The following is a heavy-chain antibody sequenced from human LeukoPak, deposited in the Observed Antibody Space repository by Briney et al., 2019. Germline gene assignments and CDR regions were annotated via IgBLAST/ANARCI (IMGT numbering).Heavy chain of an antibody. D-gene: IGHD3-9*01. CDR1: GFTFSSYA. CDR3: AKSGLRYFDWLLSPTHAFDI. V-gene: IGHV3-23*01. CDR2: ISGSGGST. Sequence: GGSLRLSCEASGFTFSSYAMSWVRQAPGKGLEWVSAISGSGGSTYYADSVKGRFTISRDNSKNTLYLQMNSLRAEDTAVYYCAKSGLRYFDWLLSPTHAFDIWGQGTMVTVSS. J-gene: IGHJ3*02.